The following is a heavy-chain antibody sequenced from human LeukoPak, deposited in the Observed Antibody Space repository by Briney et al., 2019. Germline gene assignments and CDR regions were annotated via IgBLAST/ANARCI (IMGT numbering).Heavy chain of an antibody. CDR2: ISGSGGST. Sequence: GGSLRHSCAASGFTFSSYAMSWVRQAPGKGLEWVSAISGSGGSTYYADSVKGRFTISRDNSKNTLYLQMNSLRAEDTAVYYCAKDRKQGSITIFGVVFDYWGQGTLVTVSS. J-gene: IGHJ4*02. CDR1: GFTFSSYA. D-gene: IGHD3-3*01. CDR3: AKDRKQGSITIFGVVFDY. V-gene: IGHV3-23*01.